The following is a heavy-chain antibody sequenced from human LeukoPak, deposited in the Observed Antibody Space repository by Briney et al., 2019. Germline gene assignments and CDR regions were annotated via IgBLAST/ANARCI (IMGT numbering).Heavy chain of an antibody. CDR2: ISSSGSTM. CDR3: ARVPAGVSSWSDY. CDR1: GFTFNSYE. Sequence: GGSLRLSCAAPGFTFNSYEMNWVRQAPGKGLEWVSYISSSGSTMYYPDSVKGRFTISRDNAKNSLYLQMNSLRAEDTAVYYCARVPAGVSSWSDYWGQGTLVTVSS. J-gene: IGHJ4*02. D-gene: IGHD6-13*01. V-gene: IGHV3-48*03.